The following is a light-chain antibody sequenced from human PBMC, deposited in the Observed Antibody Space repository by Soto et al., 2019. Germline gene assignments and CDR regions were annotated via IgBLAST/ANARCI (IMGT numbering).Light chain of an antibody. J-gene: IGKJ4*01. CDR2: AAS. CDR3: QQYDSSPLT. V-gene: IGKV3-20*01. Sequence: EIVLTQSPGTLSLSPGERATLSCRASQSVSSSYLAWYQQKPGQAPRLLIYAASSRATGIPDRFSGSGSGTDFTLTISRLEPEDFAVYYCQQYDSSPLTFGGGTKEEIK. CDR1: QSVSSSY.